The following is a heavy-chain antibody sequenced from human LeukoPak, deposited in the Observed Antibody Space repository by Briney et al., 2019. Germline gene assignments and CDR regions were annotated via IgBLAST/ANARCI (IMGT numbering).Heavy chain of an antibody. V-gene: IGHV3-53*01. J-gene: IGHJ4*02. CDR3: ARDERLLSFLK. D-gene: IGHD3-3*01. CDR2: I. Sequence: ETLSLTCAVYGGSFSGHYWSWVRQAPGKGLEWVSGIKGRFTISRDNSKNTLYLQMNSLRAEDTAIYYCARDERLLSFLKWGQGTLVTVSS. CDR1: GGSFSGHY.